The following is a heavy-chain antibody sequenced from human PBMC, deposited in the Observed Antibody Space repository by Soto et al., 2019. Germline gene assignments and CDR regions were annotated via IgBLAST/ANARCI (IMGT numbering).Heavy chain of an antibody. J-gene: IGHJ6*02. V-gene: IGHV1-46*01. CDR1: GYTFTSYY. CDR2: INPSGGST. CDR3: ARAEGGSIVVVVAAEGSGYYYGMDV. D-gene: IGHD2-15*01. Sequence: ASVKVSCKASGYTFTSYYMHWVRQAPGQGLEWMGIINPSGGSTSYAQKFQGRVTMTRDTSTSTVYMELSSLRSEDTAVYYCARAEGGSIVVVVAAEGSGYYYGMDVWGQGTTVTVSS.